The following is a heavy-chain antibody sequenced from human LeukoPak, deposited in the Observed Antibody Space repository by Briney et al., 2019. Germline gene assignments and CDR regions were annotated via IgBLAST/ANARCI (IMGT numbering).Heavy chain of an antibody. J-gene: IGHJ4*02. Sequence: PGGSLRLSCAASGFTFSSYSMNWVRQVPGKGLEWVSSISSSSSYIYYADSVKGRFTISRDNAKNSLYLRMNSLRAEDTAVYYCARRMVAMGNDYWGQGTLVTVSS. CDR1: GFTFSSYS. CDR3: ARRMVAMGNDY. D-gene: IGHD2-8*01. CDR2: ISSSSSYI. V-gene: IGHV3-21*01.